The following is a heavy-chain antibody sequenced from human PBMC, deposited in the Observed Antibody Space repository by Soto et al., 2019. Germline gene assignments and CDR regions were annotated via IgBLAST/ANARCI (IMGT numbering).Heavy chain of an antibody. J-gene: IGHJ6*02. CDR3: ARVASLYYYDSSGHYGMDV. D-gene: IGHD3-22*01. Sequence: SETLSLTCAVYGGSFSSYYWSWIRQPPGKGLEWIGYIYYSGSTNYNPSLKSRVTISVDTSKKQFSLKLSSVTAADTAVYYCARVASLYYYDSSGHYGMDVWGQGTTVTVSS. CDR2: IYYSGST. V-gene: IGHV4-59*01. CDR1: GGSFSSYY.